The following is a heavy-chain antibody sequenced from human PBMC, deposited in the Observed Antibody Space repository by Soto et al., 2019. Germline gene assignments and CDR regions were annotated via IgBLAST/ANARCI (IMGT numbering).Heavy chain of an antibody. CDR2: IDPSDSYT. V-gene: IGHV5-10-1*01. CDR1: GYSFTSYW. Sequence: GESVKISCXGSGYSFTSYWNSWVRQMPGKGLEWMGRIDPSDSYTNYSPSFQGHVTISADKSISTAYLQWSSLKASDTAMYYCARPLGMVRSDRGMDVWGQGTTVTVSS. D-gene: IGHD3-10*01. CDR3: ARPLGMVRSDRGMDV. J-gene: IGHJ6*02.